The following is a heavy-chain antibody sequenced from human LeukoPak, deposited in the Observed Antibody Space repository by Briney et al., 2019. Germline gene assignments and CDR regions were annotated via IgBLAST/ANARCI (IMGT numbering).Heavy chain of an antibody. CDR3: ATQRSYYYYYMDV. CDR2: ISSSSSYI. V-gene: IGHV3-21*01. Sequence: GGSLRLSCAASGFTFSSYSMNWVRQAPGKGLEWVSSISSSSSYIYYADSVKGRFTISRDNSKNTLYLQMNSLRAEDTAVYYCATQRSYYYYYMDVWGKGTTVTVSS. CDR1: GFTFSSYS. J-gene: IGHJ6*03.